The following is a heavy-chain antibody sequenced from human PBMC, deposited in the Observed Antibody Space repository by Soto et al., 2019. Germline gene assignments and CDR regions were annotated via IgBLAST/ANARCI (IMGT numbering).Heavy chain of an antibody. J-gene: IGHJ6*02. Sequence: QVQLQESGPGLVKPSETLSLTCTVSGGSISSYNWSWIRQPQGKGLEGIGHINYSGSTNYNPALKSRVTITVDTSKNEYSLTLSSVTAADTAVYYCATNSPCSSTSCPIAYYYYGMDFWGQGTTVTVSS. CDR3: ATNSPCSSTSCPIAYYYYGMDF. CDR1: GGSISSYN. D-gene: IGHD2-2*01. V-gene: IGHV4-59*01. CDR2: INYSGST.